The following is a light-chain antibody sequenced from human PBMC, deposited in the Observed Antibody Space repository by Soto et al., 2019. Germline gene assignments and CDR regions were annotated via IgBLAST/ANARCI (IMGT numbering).Light chain of an antibody. J-gene: IGLJ2*01. CDR1: NLGDKY. CDR3: QAWDSSTVV. Sequence: SYELTQPPSVSVSPGQTASITCSGDNLGDKYACWYQQKPGQSPVLVIYQDRKRPSGIPERISGSNSGNTATLTISGTQAMDEADYYCQAWDSSTVVFGGGTKLTVL. V-gene: IGLV3-1*01. CDR2: QDR.